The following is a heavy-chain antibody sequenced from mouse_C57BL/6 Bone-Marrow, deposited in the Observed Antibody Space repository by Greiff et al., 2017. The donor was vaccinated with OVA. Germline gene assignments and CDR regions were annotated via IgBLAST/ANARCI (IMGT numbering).Heavy chain of an antibody. CDR3: TRGYYDYDGYAD. CDR2: IDPEDGDT. CDR1: GFNIKDYY. D-gene: IGHD2-4*01. Sequence: EVKLQESGAELVRPGASVKLSCTASGFNIKDYYMHWVKQRPEQGLEWIGRIDPEDGDTEYAPKFQGKATMTADTSSNTAYLQLSSLTSEDTAVYYCTRGYYDYDGYADWGQGTLVTVSA. V-gene: IGHV14-1*01. J-gene: IGHJ3*01.